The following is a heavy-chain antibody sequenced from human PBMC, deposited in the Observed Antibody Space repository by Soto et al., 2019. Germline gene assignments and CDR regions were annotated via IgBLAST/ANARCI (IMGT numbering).Heavy chain of an antibody. D-gene: IGHD2-15*01. V-gene: IGHV1-58*01. CDR2: IVVGSGNT. J-gene: IGHJ6*02. CDR3: AAAGRGCSGGSGSPYYYGMEV. CDR1: GFTFTSSA. Sequence: GSAVKVSCKASGFTFTSSAVQWVRQARGQRLEWIGWIVVGSGNTNYAQKFQERVTITRDMSTSTAYMQLSSLRSEDTAVYYCAAAGRGCSGGSGSPYYYGMEVWG.